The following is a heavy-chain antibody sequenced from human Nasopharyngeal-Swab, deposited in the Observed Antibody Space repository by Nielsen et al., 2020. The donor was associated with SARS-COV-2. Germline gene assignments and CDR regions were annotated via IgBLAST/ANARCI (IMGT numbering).Heavy chain of an antibody. CDR1: GYTFTSYG. CDR2: ISAYNGNT. V-gene: IGHV1-18*01. Sequence: ASVKVSCKASGYTFTSYGISWVRQAPGQGLEWMGWISAYNGNTNYAQKLQGRVTMTTDTSTSTAYMELRSLRSDDTAVYYCARDRANIVVVPAHPLGYWGQGTLVTVSS. J-gene: IGHJ4*02. CDR3: ARDRANIVVVPAHPLGY. D-gene: IGHD2-2*01.